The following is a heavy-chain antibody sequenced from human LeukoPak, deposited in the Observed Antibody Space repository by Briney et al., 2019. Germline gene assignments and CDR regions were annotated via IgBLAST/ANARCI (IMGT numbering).Heavy chain of an antibody. D-gene: IGHD3/OR15-3a*01. Sequence: GSLRLSCAASGFTFSSYAMSWVRQAPGKGLEWVSAISGSGGSTYYADSVKGRFTISRDSSRNTLYLQMNSLRADDTAVYYCAKSVDYYYYYYMDVWGKGTTVTVSS. V-gene: IGHV3-23*01. CDR3: AKSVDYYYYYYMDV. CDR1: GFTFSSYA. CDR2: ISGSGGST. J-gene: IGHJ6*03.